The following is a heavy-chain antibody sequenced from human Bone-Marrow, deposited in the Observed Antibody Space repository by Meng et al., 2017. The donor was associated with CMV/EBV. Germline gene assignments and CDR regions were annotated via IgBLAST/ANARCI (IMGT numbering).Heavy chain of an antibody. J-gene: IGHJ4*02. CDR1: GFTFSSYA. CDR2: IKQDGSEK. D-gene: IGHD2-2*01. CDR3: AASSTTWPYYFDY. V-gene: IGHV3-7*01. Sequence: GGSLRLSCAASGFTFSSYAMSWVRQAPGKGLEWVANIKQDGSEKYYVDSVKGRFTISRDNAKNSLYLQMNSLRAEDTAVYYCAASSTTWPYYFDYWGQGTLVTVSS.